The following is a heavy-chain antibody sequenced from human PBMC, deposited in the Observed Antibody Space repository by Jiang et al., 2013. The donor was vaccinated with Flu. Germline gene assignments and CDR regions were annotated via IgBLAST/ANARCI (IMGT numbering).Heavy chain of an antibody. Sequence: VQLVESGAEVKKPGESLKISCKGSGYSFTSYWIGWVRQMPGKGLEWMGIIYPGDSDTRYSPSFQGQVAISADKSISTAYLQWSSLKASDTAMYYCARGLERYSSSWVALTFNWFDPWGQGTLVTVSS. CDR1: GYSFTSYW. CDR2: IYPGDSDT. CDR3: ARGLERYSSSWVALTFNWFDP. V-gene: IGHV5-51*03. J-gene: IGHJ5*02. D-gene: IGHD6-6*01.